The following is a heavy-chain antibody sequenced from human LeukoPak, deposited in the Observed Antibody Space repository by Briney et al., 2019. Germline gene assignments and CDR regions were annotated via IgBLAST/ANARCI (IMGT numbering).Heavy chain of an antibody. CDR2: IYYSGST. Sequence: SETLSLTCPVSGGSISSYYWSWIRQPPGKGLEWIGYIYYSGSTNYNPSLKSRVTISVDTSKNQFSLKLSSVTAADTAVYYCARHGGGYGSGSYYFDYWGQGTLVTVSS. J-gene: IGHJ4*02. CDR1: GGSISSYY. D-gene: IGHD3-10*01. V-gene: IGHV4-59*08. CDR3: ARHGGGYGSGSYYFDY.